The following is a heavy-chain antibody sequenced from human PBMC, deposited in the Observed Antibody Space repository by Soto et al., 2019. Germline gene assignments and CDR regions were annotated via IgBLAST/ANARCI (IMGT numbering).Heavy chain of an antibody. J-gene: IGHJ4*02. CDR2: ISYDASNK. CDR3: AKDLLGAAGRAHYFDN. D-gene: IGHD6-13*01. Sequence: SLRLSCAASGFSFSSYGMHWVRQAPGKGLEWVAVISYDASNKYYADSVKGRFTISRDNSKNTLYLQMNSLRAEDTAVYYCAKDLLGAAGRAHYFDNWGQGTLVTVSS. CDR1: GFSFSSYG. V-gene: IGHV3-30*18.